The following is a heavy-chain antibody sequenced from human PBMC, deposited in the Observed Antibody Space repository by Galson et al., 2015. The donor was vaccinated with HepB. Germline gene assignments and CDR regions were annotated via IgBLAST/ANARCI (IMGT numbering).Heavy chain of an antibody. CDR2: IKQDGSEK. CDR1: GFTFSSYW. D-gene: IGHD6-19*01. J-gene: IGHJ4*02. Sequence: SLRLSCAASGFTFSSYWMSWVRQAPGKGLEWVANIKQDGSEKYYVDSVKGRFTISRDNAKNSLYLQMNSLRAEDTAVYYCAREIASSGWYQGNYWGQGTLVTVSS. CDR3: AREIASSGWYQGNY. V-gene: IGHV3-7*01.